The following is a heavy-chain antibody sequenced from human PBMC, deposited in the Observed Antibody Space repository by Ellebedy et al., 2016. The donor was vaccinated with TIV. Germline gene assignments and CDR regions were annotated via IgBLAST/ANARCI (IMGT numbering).Heavy chain of an antibody. V-gene: IGHV3-21*06. CDR1: GFTLSSYS. J-gene: IGHJ4*02. CDR2: ISSTSSYI. CDR3: VRPKDYYDSSGYGY. D-gene: IGHD3-22*01. Sequence: GGSLRLSCAASGFTLSSYSMNWVRQAPGKGLEWVSSISSTSSYIYYADSVKGRFTISRDNSKNMLYLQMNSLRADDTAVYYCVRPKDYYDSSGYGYWGQGTLVTVSS.